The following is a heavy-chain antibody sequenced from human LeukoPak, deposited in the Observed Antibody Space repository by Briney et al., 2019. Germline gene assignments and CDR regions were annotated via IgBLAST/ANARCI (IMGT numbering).Heavy chain of an antibody. Sequence: GGSLRLSCAASGFIVSTNYMTWVRQAPRKGLEWVSIIYSDGSTYYADSVKGRFTISIDNSKNTLHLQMNSLGAEDTAVYYCARDRFNGMDVWGQGTTVTVSS. J-gene: IGHJ6*02. V-gene: IGHV3-66*01. D-gene: IGHD3-3*01. CDR2: IYSDGST. CDR1: GFIVSTNY. CDR3: ARDRFNGMDV.